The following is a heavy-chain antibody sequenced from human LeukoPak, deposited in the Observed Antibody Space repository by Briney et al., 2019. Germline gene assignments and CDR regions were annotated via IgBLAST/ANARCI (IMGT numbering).Heavy chain of an antibody. CDR3: ARGTANIVATMDDAFDI. CDR2: IYYSGST. V-gene: IGHV4-59*01. CDR1: GGSISSYY. Sequence: SETLSLTCTVSGGSISSYYWSWIRQPPGKGLEWIGYIYYSGSTNYNPSLKSRVTISVDTSKNQFSLKLSSVTAADTAVYYCARGTANIVATMDDAFDIWGQGTMVTVSS. J-gene: IGHJ3*02. D-gene: IGHD5-12*01.